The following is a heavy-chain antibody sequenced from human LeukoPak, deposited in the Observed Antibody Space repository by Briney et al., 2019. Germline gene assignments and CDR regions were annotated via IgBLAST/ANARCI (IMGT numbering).Heavy chain of an antibody. CDR2: IIPIFGIA. Sequence: ASVKVSCKASGGTFSSYAIRWVRQAPGQGLEWMGRIIPIFGIANYAQKFQGRVTITADKSTSTAYMELSSLRSEDTAVYYCARAGEDIVVVPEWFDPWGQGTLVTVSS. CDR1: GGTFSSYA. D-gene: IGHD2-2*01. CDR3: ARAGEDIVVVPEWFDP. J-gene: IGHJ5*02. V-gene: IGHV1-69*04.